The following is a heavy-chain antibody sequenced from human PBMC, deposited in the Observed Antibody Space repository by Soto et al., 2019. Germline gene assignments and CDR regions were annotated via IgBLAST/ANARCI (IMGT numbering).Heavy chain of an antibody. CDR2: IWYDGSNK. Sequence: GGSLRLSCAASGFTFSSYGMHWVRQAPGKGLEWVAVIWYDGSNKYYADSVKGRFTISRDNSKNTLYLQMNSLRAEDTAVYYCARAKEEIRAFSSMDVWGQGTTVTVSS. D-gene: IGHD4-17*01. CDR1: GFTFSSYG. J-gene: IGHJ6*02. CDR3: ARAKEEIRAFSSMDV. V-gene: IGHV3-33*01.